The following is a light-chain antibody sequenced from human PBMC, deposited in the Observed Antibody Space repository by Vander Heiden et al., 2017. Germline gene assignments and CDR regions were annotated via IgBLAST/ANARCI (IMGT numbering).Light chain of an antibody. V-gene: IGKV1-39*01. Sequence: DIQMTQSPSSLSASVGDRVTITCRASQSISSFLNWYQQKPGKAPKLLIYAASSLRSRVPSRFSGSGSGTDFTLTISSLQPEDFVIYYCQQSYSTPTTFGQGTRLEIK. CDR2: AAS. J-gene: IGKJ5*01. CDR3: QQSYSTPTT. CDR1: QSISSF.